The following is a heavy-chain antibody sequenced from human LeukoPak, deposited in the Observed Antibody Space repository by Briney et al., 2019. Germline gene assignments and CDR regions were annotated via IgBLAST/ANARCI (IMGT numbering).Heavy chain of an antibody. CDR3: ARQGGYSYGPLDY. D-gene: IGHD5-18*01. Sequence: GGSLRLSCAASGSTFSSYAMHWVRQAPGKGLEWVAVISYDGSNKYYADSVKGRFTISRDNSKNTLYLQMSSLRAEDTAVYYCARQGGYSYGPLDYWGQGTLVTVSS. J-gene: IGHJ4*02. CDR1: GSTFSSYA. V-gene: IGHV3-30*04. CDR2: ISYDGSNK.